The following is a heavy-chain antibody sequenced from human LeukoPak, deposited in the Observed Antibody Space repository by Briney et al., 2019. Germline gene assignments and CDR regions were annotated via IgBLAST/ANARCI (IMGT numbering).Heavy chain of an antibody. D-gene: IGHD5-18*01. Sequence: TGGSLRLSCAASGFTFSSYSMNWVRQAPGKGLEWVSYISSGSSTIYYADSVKGRFTVSRDNAKNSLYLQMNSLRAEDTAVYYCAKVIQLWSLYYFDYWGQGTLVSVSS. J-gene: IGHJ4*02. CDR3: AKVIQLWSLYYFDY. CDR2: ISSGSSTI. V-gene: IGHV3-48*01. CDR1: GFTFSSYS.